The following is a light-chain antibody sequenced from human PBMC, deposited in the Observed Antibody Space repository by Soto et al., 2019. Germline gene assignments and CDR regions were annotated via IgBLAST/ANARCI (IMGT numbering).Light chain of an antibody. CDR3: QPYNRYSTEYP. CDR1: QSISSW. CDR2: DAS. J-gene: IGKJ2*01. Sequence: DIQMTQSPSTLSASVGDRVTITCRASQSISSWLALYQQKPGKAPKLLSYDASSLESGVPARFSGSGPGTEFTLTIRSLQPDEFATYYCQPYNRYSTEYPFGQGTKLEIK. V-gene: IGKV1-5*01.